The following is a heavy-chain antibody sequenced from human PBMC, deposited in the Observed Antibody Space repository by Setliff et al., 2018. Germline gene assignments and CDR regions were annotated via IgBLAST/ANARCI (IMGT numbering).Heavy chain of an antibody. CDR1: GFAFSKYG. D-gene: IGHD1-1*01. CDR2: IYHSGTT. J-gene: IGHJ4*02. V-gene: IGHV4-4*02. CDR3: ATTGTYRYFDY. Sequence: GSLRLSCAASGFAFSKYGMSWVRQPPGKGLEWIGEIYHSGTTNYNPSLKSRVTMSVDTSKNQFSLRLNSVTASDTAVYYCATTGTYRYFDYWGQGTLVTVSS.